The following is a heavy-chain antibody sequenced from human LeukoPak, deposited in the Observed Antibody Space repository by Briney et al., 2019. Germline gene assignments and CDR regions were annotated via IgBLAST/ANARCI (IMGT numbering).Heavy chain of an antibody. CDR2: ISSSSSYI. Sequence: GGSLRLSCAASGFTFSSYSMNWVRQAPGKGLEWVSSISSSSSYIYYADSVKGRFTISRDNAKNPLYLQMNSLRAEDTAVYYCARVGGGSCYHDYWGQGTLVTVSS. CDR3: ARVGGGSCYHDY. V-gene: IGHV3-21*04. J-gene: IGHJ4*02. D-gene: IGHD2-15*01. CDR1: GFTFSSYS.